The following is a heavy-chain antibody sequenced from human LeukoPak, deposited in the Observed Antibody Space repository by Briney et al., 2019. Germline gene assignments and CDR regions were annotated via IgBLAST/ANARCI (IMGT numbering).Heavy chain of an antibody. D-gene: IGHD5-18*01. CDR3: ARTTEGGYSYGYFYYYYMDV. V-gene: IGHV4-39*07. CDR2: IYYSGNT. J-gene: IGHJ6*03. CDR1: GVSISSSNSY. Sequence: TPSETLSLTCTVSGVSISSSNSYWGWIRQPPGKGLEWIGSIYYSGNTYYNASLKSQVSISIDTSKNQFSLKLSSVTAADTAVYYCARTTEGGYSYGYFYYYYMDVWGKGTTVTISS.